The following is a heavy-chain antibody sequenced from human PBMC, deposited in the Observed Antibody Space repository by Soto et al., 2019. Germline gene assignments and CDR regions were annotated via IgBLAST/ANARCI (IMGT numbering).Heavy chain of an antibody. J-gene: IGHJ6*02. CDR1: GFTFSSYG. CDR2: IWYDGSNK. CDR3: ARDHSGYPSRMDV. V-gene: IGHV3-33*01. Sequence: QVQLVESGGGVVQPGRSLRLSCAASGFTFSSYGMHWVRQAPGKGLEWVAVIWYDGSNKYYADSVKDRFTISRDNSKNTLYRQMNSLRAEDTAVYYCARDHSGYPSRMDVWGQGTTVTVSS. D-gene: IGHD5-12*01.